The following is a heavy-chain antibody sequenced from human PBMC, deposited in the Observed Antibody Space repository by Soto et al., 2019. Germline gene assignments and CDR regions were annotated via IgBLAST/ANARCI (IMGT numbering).Heavy chain of an antibody. D-gene: IGHD2-2*01. J-gene: IGHJ6*02. Sequence: ASVKVSCKASGYTFTGYYMHWVRQAPGQGLEWMGWINPNSGGTNYAQKFQGWVTMTRDTSISTAYMELSRLRSDDTAVYYCARDLGCSSTSCYYYYGMDVWGQGTTVTVS. CDR2: INPNSGGT. CDR3: ARDLGCSSTSCYYYYGMDV. CDR1: GYTFTGYY. V-gene: IGHV1-2*04.